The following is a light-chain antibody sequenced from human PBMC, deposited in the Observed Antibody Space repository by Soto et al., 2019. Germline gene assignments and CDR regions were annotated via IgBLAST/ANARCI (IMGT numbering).Light chain of an antibody. Sequence: EKVMTQSPATLSVSPGERATLSCRASQSVSSNLAWYQQKPGQAPRLLIYGASTRATGIPARFSGSGSGTAFTLTISSLQSEDFVVYYCQQYNNWPPYTFGQGTKLEIK. V-gene: IGKV3-15*01. J-gene: IGKJ2*01. CDR2: GAS. CDR1: QSVSSN. CDR3: QQYNNWPPYT.